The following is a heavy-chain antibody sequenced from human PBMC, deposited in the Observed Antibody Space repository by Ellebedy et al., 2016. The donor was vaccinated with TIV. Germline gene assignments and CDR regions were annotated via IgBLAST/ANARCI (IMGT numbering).Heavy chain of an antibody. CDR3: ARMPYNWNDELDH. V-gene: IGHV4-59*01. CDR2: IHYSGNT. D-gene: IGHD1-20*01. CDR1: GGTISSYY. Sequence: MPSETLSLTCAVSGGTISSYYWSWIRQPPGKGLELIGYIHYSGNTNYNPSLRSRITTSVDKSRNQFSLKLSSVTAAEPAVYYCARMPYNWNDELDHWGQGTLVTVFS. J-gene: IGHJ4*02.